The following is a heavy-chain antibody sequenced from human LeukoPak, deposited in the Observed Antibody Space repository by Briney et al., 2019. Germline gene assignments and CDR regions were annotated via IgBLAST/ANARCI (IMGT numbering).Heavy chain of an antibody. CDR1: GYSFTGYY. J-gene: IGHJ4*02. CDR3: ARDSNFWSGFDR. CDR2: INSNSGDT. V-gene: IGHV1-2*02. D-gene: IGHD3-3*01. Sequence: ASVKVSCKASGYSFTGYYIHWVRRAHGQGLEWMGWINSNSGDTKYAEKFQGRVTMTRDTSISTAYMEMSSLKSDDTAIYHCARDSNFWSGFDRWGQGTLVTVSP.